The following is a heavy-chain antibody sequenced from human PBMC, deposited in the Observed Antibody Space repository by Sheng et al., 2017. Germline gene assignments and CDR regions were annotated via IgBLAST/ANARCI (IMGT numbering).Heavy chain of an antibody. D-gene: IGHD4-4*01. CDR2: ISSSGSTI. V-gene: IGHV3-48*03. CDR1: GFIFSNYE. Sequence: EVQVVESGGGLVQPGGSLRLSCAASGFIFSNYEMNWVRQAPGKGLEWLSYISSSGSTIFYADSVKGRFTISRDNAKNSLYLQMNSLRAEDTGVYYCARESRLQFDSWGQGTLVTVSS. CDR3: ARESRLQFDS. J-gene: IGHJ4*02.